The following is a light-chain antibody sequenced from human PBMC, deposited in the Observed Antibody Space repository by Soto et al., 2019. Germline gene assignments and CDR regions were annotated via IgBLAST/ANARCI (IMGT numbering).Light chain of an antibody. CDR2: GAS. CDR1: QSVSSN. V-gene: IGKV3-15*01. Sequence: EIVMTQSPATLSVSPGERATLSCWASQSVSSNLAWYQQKPGQAPRLLIYGASTRATGIPARFSGGGSGTEFTLPISSLQSEDFAVYYCQQYNRWPYTFGQGTKLEI. CDR3: QQYNRWPYT. J-gene: IGKJ2*01.